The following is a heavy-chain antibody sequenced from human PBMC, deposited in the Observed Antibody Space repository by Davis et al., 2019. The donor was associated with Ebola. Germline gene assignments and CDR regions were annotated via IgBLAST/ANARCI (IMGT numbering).Heavy chain of an antibody. Sequence: GESLKISCAASGFTFDDYAMHWVRQAPGKGLEWVSLISGDGGSTYYADSVKGRFTISRDNSKNTLYLQMNSLRAEDTAVYYCAKDHPPGSIVAAAGIGWFDPWGQGTLVTVSS. J-gene: IGHJ5*02. D-gene: IGHD6-13*01. CDR2: ISGDGGST. CDR3: AKDHPPGSIVAAAGIGWFDP. V-gene: IGHV3-43*02. CDR1: GFTFDDYA.